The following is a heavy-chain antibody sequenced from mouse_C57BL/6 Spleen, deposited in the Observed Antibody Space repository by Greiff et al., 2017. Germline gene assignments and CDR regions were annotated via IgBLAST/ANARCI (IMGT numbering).Heavy chain of an antibody. D-gene: IGHD2-3*01. J-gene: IGHJ3*01. CDR3: ARRGVYDGYYEGFAY. CDR2: ISSGSSTI. Sequence: EVKLVESGGGLVKPGGSLKLSCAASGFTFSDYGMHWVRQAPEKGLEWVAYISSGSSTIYYADTVKGRLTISRDNAKNTLFLQMTRLRSEDTAMYYCARRGVYDGYYEGFAYWGQGTLVTVSA. V-gene: IGHV5-17*01. CDR1: GFTFSDYG.